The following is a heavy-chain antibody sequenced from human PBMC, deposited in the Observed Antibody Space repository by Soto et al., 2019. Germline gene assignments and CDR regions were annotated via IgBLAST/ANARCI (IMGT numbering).Heavy chain of an antibody. J-gene: IGHJ5*02. CDR1: GGSISSGGYY. CDR2: IYHSGST. CDR3: ARTSYDSSGTAADP. Sequence: SETLSLTCTVSGGSISSGGYYWSWIRQHPGKGLEWIGYIYHSGSTYYNPSLKSRVTISVDTSKNQFSLKLSSVTAADTAVYYCARTSYDSSGTAADPWGQGTLVTVSS. D-gene: IGHD3-22*01. V-gene: IGHV4-31*03.